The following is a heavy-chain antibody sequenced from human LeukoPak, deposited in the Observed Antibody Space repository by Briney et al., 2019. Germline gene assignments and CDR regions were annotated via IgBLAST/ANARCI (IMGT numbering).Heavy chain of an antibody. V-gene: IGHV1-2*02. CDR2: INPKTGTA. CDR1: GYTFTGYS. Sequence: GASVKVSCKASGYTFTGYSIYWVRQTPGQKLEWMGWINPKTGTANSAQKFQGRVTMTRDTSISTAYMELSRLRSDDTAVYYCARDAIAAAGTQLPYYYYYMDVWGKGTTVTISS. D-gene: IGHD6-13*01. J-gene: IGHJ6*03. CDR3: ARDAIAAAGTQLPYYYYYMDV.